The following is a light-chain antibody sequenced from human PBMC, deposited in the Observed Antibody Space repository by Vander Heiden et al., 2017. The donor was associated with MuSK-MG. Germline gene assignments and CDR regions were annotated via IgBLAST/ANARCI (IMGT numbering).Light chain of an antibody. CDR3: QQYDSSPLII. Sequence: ENVLTQSPGTLSLSPGESATLSCRARQSISNNYLGWYQQKPGQAPRLLIYGASVRATGIPDRFSGSGSGTNFTLTISRLEPEDFAVYYCQQYDSSPLIIFGQGTRLEIK. CDR2: GAS. J-gene: IGKJ5*01. CDR1: QSISNNY. V-gene: IGKV3-20*01.